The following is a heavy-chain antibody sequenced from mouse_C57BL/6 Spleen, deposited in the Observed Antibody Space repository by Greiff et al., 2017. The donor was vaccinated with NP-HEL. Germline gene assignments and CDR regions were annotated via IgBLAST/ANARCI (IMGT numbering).Heavy chain of an antibody. D-gene: IGHD2-1*01. CDR3: ARGDYGNLRFFYYAMDY. J-gene: IGHJ4*01. CDR2: IHPNSGST. Sequence: QVQLQQPGAELVKPGASVKLSCKASGYTFTSYWMHWVKQRPGQGLEWIGMIHPNSGSTNYNEKFKSKATLTVDKSSSTAYMQLSSLTSEDSAVYYCARGDYGNLRFFYYAMDYWGQGTSVTVSS. CDR1: GYTFTSYW. V-gene: IGHV1-64*01.